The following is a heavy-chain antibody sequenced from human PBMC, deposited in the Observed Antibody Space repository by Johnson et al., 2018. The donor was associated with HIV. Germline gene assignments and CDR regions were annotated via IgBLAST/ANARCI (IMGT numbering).Heavy chain of an antibody. CDR3: ASPYYCASRGDCGGDCYSAFDI. CDR2: IKQDGSEK. J-gene: IGHJ3*02. CDR1: GFTFSSYW. V-gene: IGHV3-7*01. Sequence: VQLVESGGGLVQPGGSLRLSCAASGFTFSSYWMSWVRQAPGKGLEWVANIKQDGSEKYYVDSVKGRFTISRDNAKNSLYLQMNSLRAEDTAVYYCASPYYCASRGDCGGDCYSAFDIWGQGTMVTVSS. D-gene: IGHD2-21*02.